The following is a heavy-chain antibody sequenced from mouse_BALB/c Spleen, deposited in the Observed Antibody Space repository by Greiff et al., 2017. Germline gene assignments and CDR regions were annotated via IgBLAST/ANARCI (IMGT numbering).Heavy chain of an antibody. V-gene: IGHV5-6-5*01. J-gene: IGHJ4*01. D-gene: IGHD1-1*01. CDR1: GFTFSSYA. CDR3: ARSPHYGRNAMDY. CDR2: ISSGGST. Sequence: EVKLMESGGGLVKPGGSLKLSCAASGFTFSSYAMSWVRQTPEKRLEWVASISSGGSTYYPDSVKGRFTISRDNARNILYLQMSSLRSEDTAMYYCARSPHYGRNAMDYWGQGTSVTVSS.